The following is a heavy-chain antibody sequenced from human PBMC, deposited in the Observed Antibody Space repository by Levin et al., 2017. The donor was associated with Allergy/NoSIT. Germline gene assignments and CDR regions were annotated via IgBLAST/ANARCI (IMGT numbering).Heavy chain of an antibody. Sequence: GESLKISCEASGYTFTGYYIHWVRQVPGQGLEWMGRIHPNTGVANYAQKFQGRVTLTRDTSIRTAHMELSRLNSDDTAVYYCTRVQLARDYFYGLDVWGQGTTVTVSS. J-gene: IGHJ6*02. CDR2: IHPNTGVA. CDR1: GYTFTGYY. V-gene: IGHV1-2*06. CDR3: TRVQLARDYFYGLDV.